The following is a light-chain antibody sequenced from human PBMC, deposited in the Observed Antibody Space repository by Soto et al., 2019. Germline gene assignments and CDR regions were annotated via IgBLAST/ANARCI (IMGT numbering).Light chain of an antibody. CDR3: KQYESYSPWA. Sequence: DIRVTQSPSSLSAAVGDIVTITCRASQGISSWLAWYQQKPGKAPKLLIYDASTLQSGVPSRYSGSVSGTEFTLTISNLQPAYFPTYYCKQYESYSPWALGQGTKVDIK. V-gene: IGKV1-5*01. CDR2: DAS. CDR1: QGISSW. J-gene: IGKJ1*01.